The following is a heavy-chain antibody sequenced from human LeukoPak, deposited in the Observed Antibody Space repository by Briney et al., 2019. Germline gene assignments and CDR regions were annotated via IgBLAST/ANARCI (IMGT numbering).Heavy chain of an antibody. J-gene: IGHJ4*02. V-gene: IGHV3-48*01. CDR1: GFPFSDYT. Sequence: GGSLRLSCAASGFPFSDYTMNWARQAPGKGLEWVSYISSSSSTIYYADSVRGRFTISRDNAKNSLYLQMNSLRAEDTAVYYCARDLENTDMAYGGYYFDYWGQGTLVTVSS. D-gene: IGHD5-18*01. CDR2: ISSSSSTI. CDR3: ARDLENTDMAYGGYYFDY.